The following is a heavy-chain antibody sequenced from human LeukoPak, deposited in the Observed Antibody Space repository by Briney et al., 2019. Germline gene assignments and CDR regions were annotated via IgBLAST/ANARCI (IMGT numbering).Heavy chain of an antibody. CDR1: GFTFSSYG. D-gene: IGHD2-2*01. Sequence: PGGSLRLSCAASGFTFSSYGMHWVRQAPGKGLEWVAVISYDGSNKYYADSVKGRFTISRDNSKNTLYLQMNSLRAEDTAVYYCAKEGQDIVVVPAVMMVWTGYYFDYRGQGTPVTVSS. V-gene: IGHV3-30*18. J-gene: IGHJ4*02. CDR2: ISYDGSNK. CDR3: AKEGQDIVVVPAVMMVWTGYYFDY.